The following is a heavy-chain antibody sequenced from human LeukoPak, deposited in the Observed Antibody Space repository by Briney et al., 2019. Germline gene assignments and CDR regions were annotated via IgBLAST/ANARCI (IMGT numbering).Heavy chain of an antibody. CDR3: ARDKDYSKGFDS. J-gene: IGHJ5*01. CDR2: ISGSVDNT. D-gene: IGHD4-11*01. CDR1: GFTFSSYA. V-gene: IGHV3-23*01. Sequence: GGSLRLSCAASGFTFSSYAMSWVRQAPGKGLEWVSAISGSVDNTYYTDSVKGRFSIARDNSKNTLYLQMNSLRAEDTAVYYCARDKDYSKGFDSWGQGTLVTVSS.